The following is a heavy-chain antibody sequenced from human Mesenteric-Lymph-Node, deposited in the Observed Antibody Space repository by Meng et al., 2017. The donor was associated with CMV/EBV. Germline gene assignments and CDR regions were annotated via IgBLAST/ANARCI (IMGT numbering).Heavy chain of an antibody. D-gene: IGHD1-14*01. Sequence: GGSLRLSCAASGFTFSSYGMHWVRQAPGKRLEWVAFIRYDGSNKYYADSVKGRFTISRDNSKNTLYLQMNSLRAEDTAVYYCAKDHNRSGDGADYWGQGTLVTVSS. CDR3: AKDHNRSGDGADY. V-gene: IGHV3-30*02. CDR1: GFTFSSYG. J-gene: IGHJ4*02. CDR2: IRYDGSNK.